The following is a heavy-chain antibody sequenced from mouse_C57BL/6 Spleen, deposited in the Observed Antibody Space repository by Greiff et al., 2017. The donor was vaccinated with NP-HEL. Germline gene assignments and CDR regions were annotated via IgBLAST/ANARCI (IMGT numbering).Heavy chain of an antibody. CDR2: INPNNGGT. CDR1: GYTFTDYY. J-gene: IGHJ2*01. Sequence: EVQLQQSGPELVKPGASVKISCKASGYTFTDYYMNWVKQSHGKSLEWIGDINPNNGGTSYNQKFKGKATLTVDKSSSTAYMELRSLTSEDSAVYFCARQLGDYFDYWGQGTTLTVSS. CDR3: ARQLGDYFDY. D-gene: IGHD4-1*02. V-gene: IGHV1-26*01.